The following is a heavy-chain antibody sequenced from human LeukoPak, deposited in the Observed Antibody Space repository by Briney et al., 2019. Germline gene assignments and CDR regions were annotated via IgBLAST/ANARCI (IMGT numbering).Heavy chain of an antibody. CDR1: GFSFSTYN. J-gene: IGHJ6*04. V-gene: IGHV3-21*01. CDR3: AELGITMIGGV. Sequence: GGSLRLSCEASGFSFSTYNMNWVRQAPGKGLEWISSITSDSRYRYYADSVKGRFTISRDNAKNSLYLQMNSLRAEDTAVYYCAELGITMIGGVWGKGTTVTISS. CDR2: ITSDSRYR. D-gene: IGHD3-10*02.